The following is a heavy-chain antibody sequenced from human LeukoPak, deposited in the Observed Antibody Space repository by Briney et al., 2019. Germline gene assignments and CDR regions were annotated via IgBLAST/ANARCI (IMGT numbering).Heavy chain of an antibody. V-gene: IGHV1-18*01. CDR2: ISGSNGNT. CDR3: ARTMVRGVIYYFDY. CDR1: GYTFTSYG. J-gene: IGHJ4*02. D-gene: IGHD3-10*01. Sequence: ASVKVSCKASGYTFTSYGISWVRQAPGQGLEWMGWISGSNGNTNYAQKLQGRVTMTTDTSTSTAYMELRSLRSDDTAVYYCARTMVRGVIYYFDYWGQGTLVTVSS.